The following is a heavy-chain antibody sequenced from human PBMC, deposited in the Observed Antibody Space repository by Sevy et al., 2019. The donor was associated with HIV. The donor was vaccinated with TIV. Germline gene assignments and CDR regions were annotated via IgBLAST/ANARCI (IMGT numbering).Heavy chain of an antibody. D-gene: IGHD6-13*01. CDR3: ATHAGIAAAGRVFDY. V-gene: IGHV3-72*01. CDR2: TRNKADGYTT. CDR1: GFTFSDHY. Sequence: GGSLRLSCVASGFTFSDHYMEWVRQAPGKGLEWVGRTRNKADGYTTEYAGSVKGRFTISRDESKNSLYVQMNSLEAEDTAVYYCATHAGIAAAGRVFDYWGQGTLVTVSS. J-gene: IGHJ4*02.